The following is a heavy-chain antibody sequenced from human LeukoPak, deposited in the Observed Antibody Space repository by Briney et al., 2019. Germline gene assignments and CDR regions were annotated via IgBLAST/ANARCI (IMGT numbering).Heavy chain of an antibody. D-gene: IGHD4-17*01. CDR1: GFTFSSYW. Sequence: GGSLRLSCAASGFTFSSYWMSWVRQAPGKGLEWVANIKQDGSEKYYVDSVKGRFTISRDNAKNSLYLQMNSLRAEDTAVYYYARDPMTTVTQFDYWGQGALVTVSS. V-gene: IGHV3-7*03. CDR2: IKQDGSEK. J-gene: IGHJ4*02. CDR3: ARDPMTTVTQFDY.